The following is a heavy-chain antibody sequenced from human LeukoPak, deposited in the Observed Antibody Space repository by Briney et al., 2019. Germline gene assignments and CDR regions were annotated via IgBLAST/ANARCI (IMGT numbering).Heavy chain of an antibody. Sequence: SETLSLTCTVSGDSISSYYWSWIRQPPGKGLEWIGYIYYSGSTYYNPSLKSRVTISVDTSRNQFSLKLSSVTAADTAVYYCARDDRMSGLFDYWGQGTLVTVSS. CDR2: IYYSGST. CDR3: ARDDRMSGLFDY. J-gene: IGHJ4*02. D-gene: IGHD3-10*01. CDR1: GDSISSYY. V-gene: IGHV4-30-4*01.